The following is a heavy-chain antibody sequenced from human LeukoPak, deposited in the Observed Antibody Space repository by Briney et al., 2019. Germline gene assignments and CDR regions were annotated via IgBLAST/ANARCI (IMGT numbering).Heavy chain of an antibody. V-gene: IGHV3-23*01. CDR3: ARSGLHSYCGGDCYYYYYYGMDV. CDR2: ISGSGGST. J-gene: IGHJ6*02. Sequence: ETLSLTCTVSGGSISSYYWSWVRQAPGKGLEWVSAISGSGGSTYYADSVKGRFTISRDNSKNTLYLQMNSLRAEDTAVYYCARSGLHSYCGGDCYYYYYYGMDVWGQGTTVTVSS. D-gene: IGHD2-21*02. CDR1: GGSISSYY.